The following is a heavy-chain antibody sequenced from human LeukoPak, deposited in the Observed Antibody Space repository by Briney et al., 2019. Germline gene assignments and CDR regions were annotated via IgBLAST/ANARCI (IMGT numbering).Heavy chain of an antibody. CDR1: GYTFAGYY. Sequence: ASVKVSCKASGYTFAGYYIHWVRQAPGQGLEWMGWINPNRDGTNYAQKFQGRITMTRDTSINTAYMELTRLRSDDTAVYYCARLLELDWGSRTYPTGAFNYWGPGTLVAVSS. J-gene: IGHJ4*02. CDR2: INPNRDGT. D-gene: IGHD3/OR15-3a*01. CDR3: ARLLELDWGSRTYPTGAFNY. V-gene: IGHV1-2*02.